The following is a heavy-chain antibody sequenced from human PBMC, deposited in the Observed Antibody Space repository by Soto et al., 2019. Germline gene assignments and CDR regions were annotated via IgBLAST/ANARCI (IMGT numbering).Heavy chain of an antibody. CDR2: IRHDGTET. CDR1: GFTFSDYW. Sequence: GGSLRLSCSASGFTFSDYWMTWVRQAPGKGLEWLANIRHDGTETYYLDSVKGRFTVSRDNARNIVSLQMNNLGADDTAVYYGARVVGPRTYFDYWGQGTRVTAPQ. CDR3: ARVVGPRTYFDY. D-gene: IGHD1-26*01. J-gene: IGHJ4*02. V-gene: IGHV3-7*03.